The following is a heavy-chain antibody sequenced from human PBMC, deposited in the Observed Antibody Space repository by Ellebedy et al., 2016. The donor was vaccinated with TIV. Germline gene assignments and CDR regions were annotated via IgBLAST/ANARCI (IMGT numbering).Heavy chain of an antibody. J-gene: IGHJ4*02. Sequence: GESLKISXAASGFTFSSYSMTWVRQALGKGLEWVSSISGSGGRTYYADSVMGRFTISRDNSENTLYLQMNSLRAEDTAVYYCAKDVGRLVRATLAYWGQGTLVTVSS. CDR2: ISGSGGRT. CDR3: AKDVGRLVRATLAY. CDR1: GFTFSSYS. D-gene: IGHD1-26*01. V-gene: IGHV3-23*01.